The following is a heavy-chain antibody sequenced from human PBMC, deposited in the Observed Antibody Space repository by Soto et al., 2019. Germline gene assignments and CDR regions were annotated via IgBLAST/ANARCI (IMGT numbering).Heavy chain of an antibody. Sequence: ASVKVSCKASGYTFTAYFIHWVRQAPGQGLQWMGWINPNSGGTNYPRTFQGRVTMTRDTSISTAYMELNRLTSDDTAVFFCARIHTYSVSSPLDYWGQGTLVTVYS. CDR3: ARIHTYSVSSPLDY. V-gene: IGHV1-2*02. CDR2: INPNSGGT. D-gene: IGHD6-6*01. J-gene: IGHJ4*02. CDR1: GYTFTAYF.